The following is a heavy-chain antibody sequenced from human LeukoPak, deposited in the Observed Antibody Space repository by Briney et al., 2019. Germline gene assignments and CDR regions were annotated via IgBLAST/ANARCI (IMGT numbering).Heavy chain of an antibody. D-gene: IGHD2-21*01. CDR2: INAGNGDT. Sequence: ASVKISCKASGYTFTKYVVHWVRQAPGQRPEWMGWINAGNGDTKYSQNFQDRVTITRDTSANTAYMELSSLTSEDTALYYCARDDCGDTCYPGGYWGQGTLVTVSS. CDR3: ARDDCGDTCYPGGY. CDR1: GYTFTKYV. J-gene: IGHJ4*02. V-gene: IGHV1-3*01.